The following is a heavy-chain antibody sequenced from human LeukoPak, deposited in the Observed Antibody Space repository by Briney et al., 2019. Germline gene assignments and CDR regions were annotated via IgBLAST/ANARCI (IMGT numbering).Heavy chain of an antibody. CDR2: ISAYNGNT. CDR3: SINLTVVTLGVDYYVDY. Sequence: GASLKLSCKASGHTFTSYGISWVRQAPGQGLEWKGWISAYNGNTNYAQKLQGRVTMTTDTSTSTAYMELRSLRSDDTAVYYCSINLTVVTLGVDYYVDYCGQRCLVTVSS. D-gene: IGHD4-23*01. J-gene: IGHJ4*02. V-gene: IGHV1-18*01. CDR1: GHTFTSYG.